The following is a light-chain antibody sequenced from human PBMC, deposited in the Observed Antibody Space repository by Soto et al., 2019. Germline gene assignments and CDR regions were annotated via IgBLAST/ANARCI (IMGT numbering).Light chain of an antibody. CDR3: QQYNSYSLT. V-gene: IGKV1-5*01. CDR2: DAS. Sequence: DIQMTQSPSTLSAALGDRFTITCLSSQSISSWLAGYQQKPGKAPKLLIYDASSLESGVPSRFSGSGSGTEFTLTISSLQPDDFATYYCQQYNSYSLTFGQGTKVEIK. CDR1: QSISSW. J-gene: IGKJ1*01.